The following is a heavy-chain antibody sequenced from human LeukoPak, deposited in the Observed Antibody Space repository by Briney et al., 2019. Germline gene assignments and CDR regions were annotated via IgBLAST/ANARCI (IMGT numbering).Heavy chain of an antibody. CDR3: ARQPKSQLYAFDI. V-gene: IGHV4-39*01. Sequence: SETLSLTCTVSGGSISSSSYYWGWIRQPPGKGLEWIGSIYYSGSTYYNPSLKSRVTISVDTSKNQFSLKLSSVTAADTAVYYCARQPKSQLYAFDIWGQGTMVTVSS. D-gene: IGHD2-2*01. CDR2: IYYSGST. CDR1: GGSISSSSYY. J-gene: IGHJ3*02.